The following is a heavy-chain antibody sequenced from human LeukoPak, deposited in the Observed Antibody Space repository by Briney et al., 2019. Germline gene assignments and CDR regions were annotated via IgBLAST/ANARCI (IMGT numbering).Heavy chain of an antibody. CDR3: LVGSSPRTDY. V-gene: IGHV1-8*02. CDR1: GYTFTGYY. CDR2: MNPNSGNT. Sequence: GASVKVSCKTSGYTFTGYYMHWVRQATGQGLEWMGWMNPNSGNTGYAQKFQGRVTMTRNTSISTAYMELSSLRSEDTAMYYCLVGSSPRTDYWGQGTLVTVSS. D-gene: IGHD6-13*01. J-gene: IGHJ4*02.